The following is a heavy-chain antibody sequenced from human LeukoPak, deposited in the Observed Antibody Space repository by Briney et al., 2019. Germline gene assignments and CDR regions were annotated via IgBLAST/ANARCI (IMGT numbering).Heavy chain of an antibody. CDR1: GGSISSYY. CDR2: IYYSGST. V-gene: IGHV4-59*01. Sequence: SETLSLTCTVSGGSISSYYWGWIRQPPGKGLEWIGYIYYSGSTNYNPSLKSRVTISVDTSKNQFSLKLSSVTAADMAVYYCARVHANYDFWGYAFDIWGQGTMVTVSS. CDR3: ARVHANYDFWGYAFDI. J-gene: IGHJ3*02. D-gene: IGHD3-3*01.